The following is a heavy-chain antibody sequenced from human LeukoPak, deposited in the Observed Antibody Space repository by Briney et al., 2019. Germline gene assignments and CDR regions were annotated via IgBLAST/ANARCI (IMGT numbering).Heavy chain of an antibody. D-gene: IGHD4-11*01. J-gene: IGHJ3*02. CDR2: IIPIFGTA. CDR1: GGTFSSYA. CDR3: ARDLGSNYAFDI. V-gene: IGHV1-69*13. Sequence: SVKVSCKASGGTFSSYAISWVRQAPGQGLEWMGGIIPIFGTANYAQKFQGRVTITPDESTSTAYMELSSLRSEDTAVYYCARDLGSNYAFDIWGQGTMVTVSS.